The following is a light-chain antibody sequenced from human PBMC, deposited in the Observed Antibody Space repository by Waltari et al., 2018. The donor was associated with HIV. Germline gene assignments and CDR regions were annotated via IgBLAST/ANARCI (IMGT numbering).Light chain of an antibody. Sequence: QSVLTQPPSVSGAPGQTVTISCTGSSSNIGAAYDVHWYQQVPGTAPKLLIYANTNRPSGGPDRFSGSKSGTSAFLAISGLQTEDEADYYCQSYVSSVNVVFGGGTRVTVL. CDR2: ANT. CDR3: QSYVSSVNVV. J-gene: IGLJ3*02. CDR1: SSNIGAAYD. V-gene: IGLV1-40*01.